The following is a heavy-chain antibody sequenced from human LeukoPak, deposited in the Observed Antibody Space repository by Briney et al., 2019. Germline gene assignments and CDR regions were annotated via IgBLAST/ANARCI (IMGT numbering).Heavy chain of an antibody. D-gene: IGHD2-15*01. CDR1: GYTFTSYD. Sequence: ASVKVSCKASGYTFTSYDINWVRQATGQGLEWMGWMNPNSGNTGYAQKFQGRVTMSRNTSISTAYMELSSLRSEDTAVYYCARGLGYCSGGSCYGWFDPWGQGTLVTVSS. J-gene: IGHJ5*02. CDR3: ARGLGYCSGGSCYGWFDP. V-gene: IGHV1-8*02. CDR2: MNPNSGNT.